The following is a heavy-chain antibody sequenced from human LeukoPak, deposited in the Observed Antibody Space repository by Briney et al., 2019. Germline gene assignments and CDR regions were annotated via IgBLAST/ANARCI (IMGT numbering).Heavy chain of an antibody. CDR1: GGTLSRYA. V-gene: IGHV1-69*04. CDR3: ARALPSGGFCTSIHCYDDAFDI. D-gene: IGHD2-2*01. Sequence: ASVKVSCKASGGTLSRYAISWVRQAPGQGLEWMGRIIPILGITDYAQKFQGGVTITADRSTSTAYMELSSLRSDDTAVYYCARALPSGGFCTSIHCYDDAFDIWGQGTMVTVSS. CDR2: IIPILGIT. J-gene: IGHJ3*02.